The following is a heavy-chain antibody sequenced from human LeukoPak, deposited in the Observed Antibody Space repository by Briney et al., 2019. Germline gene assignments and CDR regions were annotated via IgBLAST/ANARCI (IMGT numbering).Heavy chain of an antibody. CDR3: AKDYYYDSSASGAFDI. Sequence: PGGSLRLSCAASGFTFSDYYMSWIRQAPGKGLEWVSYISSSGSTIYYADSVKGRFTISRDNAKNSLYLQMNSLRAEDTALYYCAKDYYYDSSASGAFDIWGQGTMVTVSS. D-gene: IGHD3-22*01. CDR2: ISSSGSTI. V-gene: IGHV3-11*01. CDR1: GFTFSDYY. J-gene: IGHJ3*02.